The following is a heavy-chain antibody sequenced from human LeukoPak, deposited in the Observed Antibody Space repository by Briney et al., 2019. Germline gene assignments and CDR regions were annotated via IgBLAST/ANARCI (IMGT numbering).Heavy chain of an antibody. CDR2: ISSGSSTI. V-gene: IGHV3-48*01. Sequence: GGSLRLSCAASGFTFSTFDMNWVRQAPGKGLEWVSYISSGSSTIYYADSVKGRFTISRDNAKNSLYLQMNSLRAEDAAVYYCARLRYYAMDVWGQGTTVIVSS. J-gene: IGHJ6*02. CDR3: ARLRYYAMDV. CDR1: GFTFSTFD.